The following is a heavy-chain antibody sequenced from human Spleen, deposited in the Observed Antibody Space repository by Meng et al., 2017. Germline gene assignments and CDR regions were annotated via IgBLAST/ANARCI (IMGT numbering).Heavy chain of an antibody. Sequence: QRQRQEPGPGPVKPSQPLSLTCTVSGGSISSGGYYWSWIRQHPGKGLEWIGYIYYSGSTYYNPSLKSLVTISVDTSKNQFSLKLSSVTAADTAVYYCARARDGGGWFDYWGQGTLVTVSS. CDR3: ARARDGGGWFDY. CDR2: IYYSGST. CDR1: GGSISSGGYY. D-gene: IGHD5-24*01. J-gene: IGHJ4*02. V-gene: IGHV4-31*01.